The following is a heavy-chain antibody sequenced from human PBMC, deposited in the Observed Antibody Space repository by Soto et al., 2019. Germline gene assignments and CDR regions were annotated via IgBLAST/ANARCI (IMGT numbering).Heavy chain of an antibody. D-gene: IGHD2-15*01. V-gene: IGHV4-59*08. CDR2: IHYSGAT. CDR1: GVSIRNFC. CDR3: ARHARGGYCSGGSCYSESAYFDY. Sequence: SQTLSLPCTVSGVSIRNFCGSFILQSPGKGLEWVGYIHYSGATNYNPSLKSRVTISVDTSKNQLSLKLSSVTAADTAVYYCARHARGGYCSGGSCYSESAYFDYWGQGAQVTVSS. J-gene: IGHJ4*02.